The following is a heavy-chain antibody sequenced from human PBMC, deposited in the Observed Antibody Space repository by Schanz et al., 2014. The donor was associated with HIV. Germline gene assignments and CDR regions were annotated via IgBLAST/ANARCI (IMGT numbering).Heavy chain of an antibody. J-gene: IGHJ6*02. CDR2: ISYDGSNK. Sequence: QVQLVESGGGVVQPGRSLILSCAASRFSFRGYGMHWVRQTPGKGLEWVAVISYDGSNKYYVDSVKGRVTISRDNSKKTLYLQMNSLRAEDTAVYYCAKDLAFNPRDEHFAMDVWGQGTTVTVSS. D-gene: IGHD2-21*02. CDR3: AKDLAFNPRDEHFAMDV. CDR1: RFSFRGYG. V-gene: IGHV3-30*18.